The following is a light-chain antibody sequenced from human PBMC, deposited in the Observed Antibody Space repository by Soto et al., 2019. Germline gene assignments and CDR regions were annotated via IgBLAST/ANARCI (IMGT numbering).Light chain of an antibody. CDR2: GAS. V-gene: IGKV3-15*01. CDR1: QSVSSN. CDR3: QQYNNRRPWT. J-gene: IGKJ1*01. Sequence: EIAMTQSPATLSVSPGERATLSCRASQSVSSNLAWYQQKPGQTPRLLIYGASTRATGIPARFSGSGSGTEFNLTISSLQSEDFAVYYCQQYNNRRPWTFGQGTKVEIK.